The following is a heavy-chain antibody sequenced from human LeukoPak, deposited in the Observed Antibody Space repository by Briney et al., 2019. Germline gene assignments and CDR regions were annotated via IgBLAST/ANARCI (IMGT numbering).Heavy chain of an antibody. CDR1: GFTFSSYW. J-gene: IGHJ4*02. V-gene: IGHV3-74*01. Sequence: GGSLRVYCAASGFTFSSYWMNWVRQAPGKGLVWVSRIKPDGSSMSYADSVQGRFTISRDNAKNTLYLQMNCLRAEDTAVYYCATFYGGSTDYWGQGTLVTVSS. CDR3: ATFYGGSTDY. CDR2: IKPDGSSM. D-gene: IGHD4/OR15-4a*01.